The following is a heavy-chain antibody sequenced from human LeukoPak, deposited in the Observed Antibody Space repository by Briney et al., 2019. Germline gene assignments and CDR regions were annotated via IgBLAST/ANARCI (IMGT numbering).Heavy chain of an antibody. D-gene: IGHD3-22*01. CDR2: IKPRESP. J-gene: IGHJ5*02. CDR3: ARGQKDRSGYLNWFDP. CDR1: GGSLRNHY. V-gene: IGHV4-34*01. Sequence: SETLSLTCAVYGGSLRNHYWSWIRQPPGKGLEWIGEIKPRESPNYNPSLKTRVTISVDTSKNQFSLELTSVTAADTGIFYCARGQKDRSGYLNWFDPWGQGTMVTVSS.